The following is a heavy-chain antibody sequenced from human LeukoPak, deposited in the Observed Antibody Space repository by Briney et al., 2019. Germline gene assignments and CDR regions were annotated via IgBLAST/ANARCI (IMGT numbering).Heavy chain of an antibody. J-gene: IGHJ6*02. D-gene: IGHD6-19*01. V-gene: IGHV4-39*01. Sequence: KTSETLSLTCIVSGGSIGSSSYSWAWIRQPPGKGLEWIGSIYYSGSTNKNPSLKSRLTMPVDTSLDQFSLKMASVTAADTALYYCARHSSSNWISRFDVWGQGITVTVSS. CDR1: GGSIGSSSYS. CDR3: ARHSSSNWISRFDV. CDR2: IYYSGST.